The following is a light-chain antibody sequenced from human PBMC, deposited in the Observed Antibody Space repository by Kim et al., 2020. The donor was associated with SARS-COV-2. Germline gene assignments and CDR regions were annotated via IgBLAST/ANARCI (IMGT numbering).Light chain of an antibody. CDR2: YDS. Sequence: SYELTLPPSVSVAPGKTARVSCGGNSIGSKSVHWYQQKSGQAPVLVIYYDSDRPSGIPERFSGSNSGNTATLTISTVEAGDEADYYCQVWDSSSDHRVVFGGGTQLTVL. CDR1: SIGSKS. CDR3: QVWDSSSDHRVV. J-gene: IGLJ2*01. V-gene: IGLV3-21*04.